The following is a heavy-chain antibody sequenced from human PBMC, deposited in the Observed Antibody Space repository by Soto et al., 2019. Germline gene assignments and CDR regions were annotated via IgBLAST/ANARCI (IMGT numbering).Heavy chain of an antibody. CDR2: ISAYNGNT. D-gene: IGHD3-10*01. V-gene: IGHV1-18*01. CDR3: AGVGGFGDPYNWFDP. CDR1: GYTFTSYG. J-gene: IGHJ5*02. Sequence: QVQLVQSGAEVKKPGASVKVSCKASGYTFTSYGISWVRQAPGQGLEWMGWISAYNGNTNYAQKLQGRVTMTTDTSTSTAYMEVRSLRFDDTGGYYCAGVGGFGDPYNWFDPWGQGTLVTVSS.